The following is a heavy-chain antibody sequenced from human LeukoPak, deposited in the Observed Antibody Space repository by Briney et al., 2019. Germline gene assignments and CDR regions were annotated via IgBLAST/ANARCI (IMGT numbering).Heavy chain of an antibody. J-gene: IGHJ4*02. CDR2: IRYDGSNN. D-gene: IGHD6-13*01. CDR3: AKDQGVGSSSWGYYFDY. V-gene: IGHV3-30*02. CDR1: GFTFSSYG. Sequence: GGSLRLSCATSGFTFSSYGMHWVRQAPGKGLEWVAFIRYDGSNNYYADSVRGRFAISRDNSKNTLFLQMNSLRAEDTAVYYCAKDQGVGSSSWGYYFDYRGQGTLVTVSS.